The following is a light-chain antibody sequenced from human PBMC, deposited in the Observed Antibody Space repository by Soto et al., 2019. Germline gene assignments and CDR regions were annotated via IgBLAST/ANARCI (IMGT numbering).Light chain of an antibody. Sequence: QSVLTQPPSVSGAPRQRVTISCTGSSSNIGAHYDVHWYQQLPGTAPKLLIYSNYQRPSGVPDRFSGSKSGTSASLAISGLQSEDEADYYCAAWDDRLSDLLFGGGTKLTVL. V-gene: IGLV1-40*01. CDR3: AAWDDRLSDLL. CDR1: SSNIGAHYD. CDR2: SNY. J-gene: IGLJ2*01.